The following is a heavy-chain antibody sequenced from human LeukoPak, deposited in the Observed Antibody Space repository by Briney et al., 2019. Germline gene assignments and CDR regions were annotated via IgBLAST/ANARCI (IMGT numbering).Heavy chain of an antibody. CDR3: ARGYNNYGYVFDI. V-gene: IGHV3-21*01. D-gene: IGHD4-11*01. CDR1: GFTFSRHS. J-gene: IGHJ3*02. Sequence: AGGSLRLSCAASGFTFSRHSMNWVRQAPGKGLEWVSSISSSSIYIYYADSVKGRFTISRDNAKNSLYLQMNSLRAEDTAVYYCARGYNNYGYVFDIWGQGTVVTVSS. CDR2: ISSSSIYI.